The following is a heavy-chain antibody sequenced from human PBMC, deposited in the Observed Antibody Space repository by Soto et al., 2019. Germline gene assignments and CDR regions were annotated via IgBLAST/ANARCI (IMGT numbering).Heavy chain of an antibody. CDR3: ARTRPGIAVSGHDS. Sequence: VKVSCKASGYTFTTYGITWVRQAPGQGLEWMGWINTYNGNTNYAQKLQGRVTMTTDTSTSTAYMELRSLRSDDTAVYYCARTRPGIAVSGHDSWGQGTLVTVSS. CDR2: INTYNGNT. CDR1: GYTFTTYG. V-gene: IGHV1-18*01. D-gene: IGHD6-19*01. J-gene: IGHJ4*02.